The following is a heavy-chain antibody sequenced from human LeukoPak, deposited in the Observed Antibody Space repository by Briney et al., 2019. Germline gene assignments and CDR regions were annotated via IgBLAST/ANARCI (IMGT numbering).Heavy chain of an antibody. D-gene: IGHD2-2*01. V-gene: IGHV3-48*02. J-gene: IGHJ4*02. CDR3: ARAVARYCSSTSCYSGARVGIDY. CDR2: ISGGSSAI. CDR1: GFTFNTYN. Sequence: GVSLRLSCAASGFTFNTYNMNWVRQAPGKGLEWVSYISGGSSAIYYADSVKGRFTISRDNAKNSLFLQMNSLRDEDTAIYYCARAVARYCSSTSCYSGARVGIDYWGQGTLVTVSS.